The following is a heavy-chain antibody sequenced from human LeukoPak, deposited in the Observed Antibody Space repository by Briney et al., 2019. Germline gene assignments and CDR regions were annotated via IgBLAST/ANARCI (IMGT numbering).Heavy chain of an antibody. D-gene: IGHD5-12*01. J-gene: IGHJ4*02. CDR3: ARQGSTVATQRY. V-gene: IGHV5-10-1*01. Sequence: GESLRISCKGSGYGFTSYWISWVRQMPGKGLEWMGRIDPSDSYTNYSPSFQGHVTIPADKSISTAYLQWSSLKASDTAMYYCARQGSTVATQRYWGQGTLVTVSS. CDR1: GYGFTSYW. CDR2: IDPSDSYT.